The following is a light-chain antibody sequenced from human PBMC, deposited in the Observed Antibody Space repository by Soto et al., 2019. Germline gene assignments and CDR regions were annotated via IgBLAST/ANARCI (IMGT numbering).Light chain of an antibody. CDR1: SSNIGAAYD. Sequence: QLVLTQPPSVSGAPGQKVTISCTRSSSNIGAAYDVHWYQHLPGTAPKLLIYGNNNRPSGVPDRFSGSKSGTSASLAITGLQAEYEADYYCQSYDSSLSGWVFGGGTKLTVL. CDR2: GNN. J-gene: IGLJ3*02. CDR3: QSYDSSLSGWV. V-gene: IGLV1-40*01.